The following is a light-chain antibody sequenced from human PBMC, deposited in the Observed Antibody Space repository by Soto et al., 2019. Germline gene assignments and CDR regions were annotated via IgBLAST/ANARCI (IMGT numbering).Light chain of an antibody. V-gene: IGKV3-20*01. CDR2: GAS. J-gene: IGKJ1*01. CDR1: QTITTSQ. Sequence: EIVLTQSPGTLSLSPGERATLFCRASQTITTSQLAWYQQKPGQAPRVLIFGASDRATGIPDRFSGSGSGTDFTLTISRLEPGDFAIYYCQQYAGSPRTFGQGTKVDIK. CDR3: QQYAGSPRT.